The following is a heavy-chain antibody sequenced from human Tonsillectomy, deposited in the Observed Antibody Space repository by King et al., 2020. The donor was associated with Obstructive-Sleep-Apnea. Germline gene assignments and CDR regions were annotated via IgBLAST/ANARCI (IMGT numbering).Heavy chain of an antibody. V-gene: IGHV4-59*08. Sequence: VQLQESGPGLVKPSETLSLTCTVSGGSISSYYWSWFRQPPGKGLEWVGYIYYSGSTNYNPSPKSRVTISVDTSKNQFSLKLSSLTAADTAVYYCARFFGASLDYWGQGTLVTVSS. D-gene: IGHD3-16*01. CDR2: IYYSGST. J-gene: IGHJ4*02. CDR3: ARFFGASLDY. CDR1: GGSISSYY.